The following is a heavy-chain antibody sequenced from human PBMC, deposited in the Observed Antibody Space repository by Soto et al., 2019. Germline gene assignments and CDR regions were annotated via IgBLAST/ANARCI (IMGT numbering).Heavy chain of an antibody. CDR3: VKDSWWLVSFDH. CDR1: GLAFKSYG. V-gene: IGHV3-30*18. J-gene: IGHJ4*02. CDR2: ISYDGGHM. Sequence: GFLRLSGVESGLAFKSYGLHWGRQAPGRGLEWVAAISYDGGHMYYGDSVKGRFTISRDNSKNTLYLQMTSLRPEDTAVYHCVKDSWWLVSFDHWGQGTLVTVSS. D-gene: IGHD6-19*01.